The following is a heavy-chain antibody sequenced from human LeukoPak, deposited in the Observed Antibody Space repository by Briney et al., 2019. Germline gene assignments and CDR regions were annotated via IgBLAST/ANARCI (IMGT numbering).Heavy chain of an antibody. Sequence: ASVKVSCKASGYTFTSYDINWVRQATGQGLEWMGWMNPNSGNTGYAQKFQGRVTMTRNTSISTAYMGLSSLRSEDTAVYYCARRIQLWLQVGYYMDVWGKGTTVTVSS. V-gene: IGHV1-8*01. CDR2: MNPNSGNT. CDR1: GYTFTSYD. J-gene: IGHJ6*03. CDR3: ARRIQLWLQVGYYMDV. D-gene: IGHD5-18*01.